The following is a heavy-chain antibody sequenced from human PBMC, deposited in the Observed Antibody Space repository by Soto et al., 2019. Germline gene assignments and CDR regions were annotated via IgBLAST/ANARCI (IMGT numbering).Heavy chain of an antibody. J-gene: IGHJ4*02. D-gene: IGHD6-13*01. Sequence: QVQLVQSGAEVKKPGASVKVSCKASGYTFTSYAMHWVRQAPGQRLEWMGWINAGNGNTKYSQKFRGRVTITRDTSASTAYMELSSLRSEDTAVYYCARVYSSSWYYFDYWGQGTLVTVSS. CDR3: ARVYSSSWYYFDY. CDR1: GYTFTSYA. CDR2: INAGNGNT. V-gene: IGHV1-3*01.